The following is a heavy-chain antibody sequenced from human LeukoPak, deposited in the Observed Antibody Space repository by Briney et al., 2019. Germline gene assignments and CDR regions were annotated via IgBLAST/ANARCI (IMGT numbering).Heavy chain of an antibody. CDR1: GGTFSSYA. CDR2: IIPIFGTA. CDR3: ANVDGSGSYKDY. D-gene: IGHD3-10*01. V-gene: IGHV1-69*13. J-gene: IGHJ4*02. Sequence: SVKVSCKASGGTFSSYAISWVRQAPGQGLEWMGGIIPIFGTANYAQKFQGRVTITADESTSTAYMELSSLRSEDTAVYYCANVDGSGSYKDYWGQGTLVTVSS.